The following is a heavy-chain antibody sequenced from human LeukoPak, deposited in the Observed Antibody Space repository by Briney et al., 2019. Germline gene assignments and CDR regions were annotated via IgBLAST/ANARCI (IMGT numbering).Heavy chain of an antibody. V-gene: IGHV3-30*02. D-gene: IGHD6-19*01. J-gene: IGHJ4*02. CDR2: IRYDGTTK. CDR3: AKTGSSGWYVEY. Sequence: PGGSLRLSCAASGFTFSSYGMHWVRQAPGKGLDWVAFIRYDGTTKYYADSVKGRFTISRDNSENTLYLQMNSLRAEDTAVYYCAKTGSSGWYVEYWGQGTLVTVSS. CDR1: GFTFSSYG.